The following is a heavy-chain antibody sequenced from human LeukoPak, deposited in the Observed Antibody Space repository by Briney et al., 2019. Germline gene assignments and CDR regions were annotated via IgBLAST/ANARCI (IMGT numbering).Heavy chain of an antibody. V-gene: IGHV4-39*01. D-gene: IGHD1-14*01. J-gene: IGHJ4*02. CDR2: IYYSGST. CDR3: ARHDRFDY. CDR1: GGSISSSSYY. Sequence: SETLSLTCTVSGGSISSSSYYWGWIRQPPGKGLEWIGSIYYSGSTYYNLSLKSRVTISVDTSKNQFSLKLSSVTAADTAVYYCARHDRFDYWGQGTLVTVSS.